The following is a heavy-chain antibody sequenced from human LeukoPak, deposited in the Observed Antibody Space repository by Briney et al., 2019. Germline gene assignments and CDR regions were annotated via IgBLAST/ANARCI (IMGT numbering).Heavy chain of an antibody. Sequence: SETLSLTCTASNGSISTYYWSWIRQPPGKGLEWIGYIYTSGTTKYNSSLKSRVTISADTSKNHFSLKVNSVTAADTAVYYCAGSLPAPKEFAFWGQGTLVTVSS. CDR2: IYTSGTT. J-gene: IGHJ4*02. CDR3: AGSLPAPKEFAF. V-gene: IGHV4-4*09. D-gene: IGHD2-2*01. CDR1: NGSISTYY.